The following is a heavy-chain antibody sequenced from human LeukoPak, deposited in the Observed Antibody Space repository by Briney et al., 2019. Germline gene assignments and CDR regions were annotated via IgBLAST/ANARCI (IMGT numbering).Heavy chain of an antibody. D-gene: IGHD1-26*01. V-gene: IGHV3-30*02. CDR3: AKKTIVGATVDAFDI. CDR1: GFTFSSYG. CDR2: IRYDGRNK. J-gene: IGHJ3*02. Sequence: GGSLRLSCAASGFTFSSYGMHWVRQAPGKGLEWVASIRYDGRNKYYAESVKGRFTISRDISKNTLYLQMNSLRAEDTAVYYCAKKTIVGATVDAFDIWGQGTMVTVSS.